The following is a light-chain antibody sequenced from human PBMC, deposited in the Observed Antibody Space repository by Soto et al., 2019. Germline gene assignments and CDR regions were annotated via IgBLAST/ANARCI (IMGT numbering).Light chain of an antibody. J-gene: IGKJ2*01. CDR2: AAS. CDR3: LQDYNYPYT. Sequence: AIQMTQSPSSLSASVGDRVTISCRASQGIGNALGWYQQKPGKAPKFLIYAASSLQSGVPSRFNGSGSGTDFTLSISSLQPEDFATYYCLQDYNYPYTFGQGTKVDIK. V-gene: IGKV1-6*01. CDR1: QGIGNA.